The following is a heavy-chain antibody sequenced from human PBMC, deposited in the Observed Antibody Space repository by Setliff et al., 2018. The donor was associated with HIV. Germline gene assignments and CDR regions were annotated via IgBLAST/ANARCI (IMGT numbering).Heavy chain of an antibody. CDR3: ARDNPYFDP. CDR1: GYTFTSYG. J-gene: IGHJ5*02. V-gene: IGHV1-18*01. CDR2: IGVTNDNT. D-gene: IGHD3-16*01. Sequence: ASVKVSCKASGYTFTSYGISWLRQAPGQGLEWMGWIGVTNDNTSYAQSLQGRVTMTTDTSTSTAYMELRSLRSDDTAAYYCARDNPYFDPWGQGTLVTVSS.